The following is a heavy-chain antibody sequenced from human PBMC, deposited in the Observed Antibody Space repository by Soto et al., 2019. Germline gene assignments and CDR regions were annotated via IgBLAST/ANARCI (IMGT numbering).Heavy chain of an antibody. J-gene: IGHJ4*02. CDR2: ISPRSDDI. Sequence: EVQLVESGGDLVRPGGSLRLSCAASGFDLNYYSMNWVRQAPAKGLEWVSSISPRSDDIYYADSVKGRFTISGDNAKNSVYLQMNSLRDEDTAVYYCARPRGPRGYDLIDYWGQGTLVIVSS. CDR3: ARPRGPRGYDLIDY. V-gene: IGHV3-21*01. CDR1: GFDLNYYS. D-gene: IGHD5-12*01.